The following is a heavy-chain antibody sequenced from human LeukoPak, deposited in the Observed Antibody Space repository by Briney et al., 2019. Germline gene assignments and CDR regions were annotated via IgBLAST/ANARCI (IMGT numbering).Heavy chain of an antibody. D-gene: IGHD3-22*01. CDR2: IYHSGST. J-gene: IGHJ3*02. V-gene: IGHV4-4*02. Sequence: SETLSLTCAVSGGSISSSNWWSWVRQPPGKGLEWIGEIYHSGSTNYNPSLKSRVTISVDKSKNQFSLKLSSVTAADTAVYYCARPDSSGYSDAFDIWGQGTMVTVSS. CDR3: ARPDSSGYSDAFDI. CDR1: GGSISSSNW.